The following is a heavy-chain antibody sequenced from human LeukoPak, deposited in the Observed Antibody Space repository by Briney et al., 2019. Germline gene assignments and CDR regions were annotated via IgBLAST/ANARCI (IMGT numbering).Heavy chain of an antibody. CDR3: ARDKRKGIVGSTKSYFDY. CDR2: IKQDGSEK. D-gene: IGHD1-26*01. CDR1: GFTFSNYW. V-gene: IGHV3-7*01. Sequence: GGSLRLSCAASGFTFSNYWMSWVRQAPGKGLEWVANIKQDGSEKYYVDSVKGRFTISRDNSESTLYLQMNSLRVEDTAVYYCARDKRKGIVGSTKSYFDYWGQGTLVTVSS. J-gene: IGHJ4*02.